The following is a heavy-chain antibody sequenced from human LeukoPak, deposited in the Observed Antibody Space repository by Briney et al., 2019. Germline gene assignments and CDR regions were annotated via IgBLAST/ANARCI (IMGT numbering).Heavy chain of an antibody. CDR1: GGSISTFY. V-gene: IGHV4-4*07. Sequence: SETLSLTCTVSGGSISTFYWGWIRQPAGKGLEWIGRIHTRGTTDYNPSLKSRVSMSVDTSKNQFFLRLRSVTAADTAVYYCVRDVTGDSSGWHLWGQGTLVTVSS. CDR2: IHTRGTT. D-gene: IGHD6-19*01. CDR3: VRDVTGDSSGWHL. J-gene: IGHJ4*02.